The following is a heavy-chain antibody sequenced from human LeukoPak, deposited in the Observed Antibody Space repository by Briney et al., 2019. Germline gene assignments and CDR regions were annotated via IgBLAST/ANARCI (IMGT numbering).Heavy chain of an antibody. D-gene: IGHD6-19*01. CDR1: GFTFSSYG. CDR3: ARLGSGWSFDF. J-gene: IGHJ4*02. V-gene: IGHV3-33*01. Sequence: TGGSLRLSCAASGFTFSSYGMNWVRQAPGKGLEWVAVIWCDGSNKYYADSVKGRFTISRDNSKNTVSLQLNSLRAEDTAVYYCARLGSGWSFDFWGQGTLVAVSS. CDR2: IWCDGSNK.